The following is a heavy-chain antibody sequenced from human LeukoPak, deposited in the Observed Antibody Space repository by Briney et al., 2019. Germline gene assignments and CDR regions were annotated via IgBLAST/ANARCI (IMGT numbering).Heavy chain of an antibody. CDR2: IIPILAIA. D-gene: IGHD2-2*01. J-gene: IGHJ5*02. Sequence: ASAIVSCKASARTFSSYAISWVRQAPGQGLEWMGRIIPILAIANYAQKFQGRVTITADKATSAAYRELSSLRSEDTGVYYCATPAATTTPAWGQGTLVTVSS. V-gene: IGHV1-69*04. CDR3: ATPAATTTPA. CDR1: ARTFSSYA.